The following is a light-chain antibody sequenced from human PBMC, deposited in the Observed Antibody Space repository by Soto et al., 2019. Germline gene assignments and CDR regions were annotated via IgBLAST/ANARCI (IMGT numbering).Light chain of an antibody. CDR3: QQYQTYPVT. V-gene: IGKV1-5*01. J-gene: IGKJ4*01. Sequence: DIEMTQSPSTLSAFVTDRVTITCRASQHINNYLAWYQQKPGKAPKVLIYDASTLESGVPLRFSGRGSGTEYTLTINSLQPEDFATYYCQQYQTYPVTFGGGTKVEI. CDR1: QHINNY. CDR2: DAS.